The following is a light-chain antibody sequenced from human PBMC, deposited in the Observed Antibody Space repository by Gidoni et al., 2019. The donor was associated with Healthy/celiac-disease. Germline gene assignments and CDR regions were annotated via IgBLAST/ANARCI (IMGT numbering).Light chain of an antibody. CDR1: QSVSSN. Sequence: EIVMTQSPATLSVSPGERATLSCRASQSVSSNLAWYQQKPGQAPRLLIYGASTRATGIPARFSGSGSGTECTLTISSLQSEDFAVYYCQQYNNWPWTFXQXTKVEIK. CDR3: QQYNNWPWT. J-gene: IGKJ1*01. CDR2: GAS. V-gene: IGKV3-15*01.